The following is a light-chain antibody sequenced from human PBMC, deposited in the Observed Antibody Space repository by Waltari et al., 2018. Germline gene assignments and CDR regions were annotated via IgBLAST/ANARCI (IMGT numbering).Light chain of an antibody. V-gene: IGKV1-39*01. CDR2: TTS. CDR3: QQYNSYSTWT. J-gene: IGKJ1*01. CDR1: QTISNY. Sequence: DIQMTQSPSSLSASVGDRVTITCRASQTISNYLNWYQQKPGKAPKLLIYTTSTLQSGVPSRFSGSGSGTDFTLTISSLQPEDFATYYCQQYNSYSTWTFGQGTKVEIK.